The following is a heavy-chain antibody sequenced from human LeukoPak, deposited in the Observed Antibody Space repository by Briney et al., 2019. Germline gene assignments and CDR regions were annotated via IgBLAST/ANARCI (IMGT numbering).Heavy chain of an antibody. J-gene: IGHJ4*02. D-gene: IGHD6-13*01. CDR2: INHSGST. CDR1: GGSFSGYY. V-gene: IGHV4-34*01. Sequence: SETLSLTCAVYGGSFSGYYWSWIRQPPGKGLEWIGEINHSGSTNYSPSLKGRVTISVDTSKNQFSLKLSSVTAADTAVYYCARGRTFNRSSLYYFDYWGQGTLVTVSS. CDR3: ARGRTFNRSSLYYFDY.